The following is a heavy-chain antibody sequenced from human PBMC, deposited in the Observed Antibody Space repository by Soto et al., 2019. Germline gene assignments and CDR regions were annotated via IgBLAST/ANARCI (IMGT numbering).Heavy chain of an antibody. CDR2: IYRGDST. Sequence: DVQVVESGGGLIQPGGSLRLSCAASGFTVSNNYMSWVRRGPGKGLEWVSTIYRGDSTYYADSVKGRFTISRDNSKNTLYLLMNSLRTEDTAVYYCARHYDYSGGTSGGMDVWGQGTTVTVFS. J-gene: IGHJ6*02. D-gene: IGHD3-22*01. CDR3: ARHYDYSGGTSGGMDV. V-gene: IGHV3-53*01. CDR1: GFTVSNNY.